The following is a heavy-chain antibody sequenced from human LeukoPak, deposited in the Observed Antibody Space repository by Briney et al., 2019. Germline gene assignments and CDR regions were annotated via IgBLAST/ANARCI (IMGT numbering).Heavy chain of an antibody. Sequence: GGSLRLSSAASGFTFSSYSMNWVRQAPGKGLEWVSSISSSSSYIYYADSVKGRFTISRDNAKNSLYLQMNSLRAEDTAVYYCARMGYSSSSFALWGQGTLVTVSS. J-gene: IGHJ4*02. D-gene: IGHD6-6*01. CDR3: ARMGYSSSSFAL. V-gene: IGHV3-21*01. CDR1: GFTFSSYS. CDR2: ISSSSSYI.